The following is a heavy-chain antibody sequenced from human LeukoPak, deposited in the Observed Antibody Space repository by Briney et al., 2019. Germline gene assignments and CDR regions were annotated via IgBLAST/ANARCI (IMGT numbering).Heavy chain of an antibody. CDR3: ARHQAENWFDP. CDR1: GFTVSSNY. Sequence: PGGSLRLSCAASGFTVSSNYMSWVRQAPGKGLEWGSVIYSGGSTYYADSVKGRFTISRDNSKNTLYLQMNSLRAEDTAVYYCARHQAENWFDPWGQGTLVTVSS. V-gene: IGHV3-53*01. CDR2: IYSGGST. D-gene: IGHD6-13*01. J-gene: IGHJ5*02.